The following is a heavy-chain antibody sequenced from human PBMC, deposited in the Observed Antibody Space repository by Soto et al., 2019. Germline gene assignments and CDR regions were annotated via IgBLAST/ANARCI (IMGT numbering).Heavy chain of an antibody. CDR1: GFTFSSYE. V-gene: IGHV3-48*03. CDR2: ISSSGSTI. Sequence: PGGSLRLSCAASGFTFSSYETNWVRQAPGKGLEWVSYISSSGSTIYYADSVKGRFTISRDNAKNSLYLQMNSLRAEDTAVYYCARDPGGVAGTPDYFDYWGQGTLVTVS. J-gene: IGHJ4*02. D-gene: IGHD6-19*01. CDR3: ARDPGGVAGTPDYFDY.